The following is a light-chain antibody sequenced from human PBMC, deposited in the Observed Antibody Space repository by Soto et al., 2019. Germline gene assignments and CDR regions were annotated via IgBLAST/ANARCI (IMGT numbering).Light chain of an antibody. CDR2: DAS. CDR1: QAISDN. V-gene: IGKV3-15*01. J-gene: IGKJ1*01. Sequence: EILMTQSPATMSVSPGERPTLSCRPSQAISDNLAWYQHKPGQPPRLLVYDASNRATGIPARFSGGGSGTEFTLTISSLQSEDFAVYYCQQYDNWLTGTFGPGTQVDIK. CDR3: QQYDNWLTGT.